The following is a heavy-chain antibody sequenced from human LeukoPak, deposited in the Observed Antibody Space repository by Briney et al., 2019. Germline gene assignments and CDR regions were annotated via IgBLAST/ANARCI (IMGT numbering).Heavy chain of an antibody. J-gene: IGHJ3*02. Sequence: PGRSLRLSCAASGFTFSSYAMHWVRQAPGKGLEWVAVISYDGSNKYYADSVKGRFTISRDNSKNTLYLQMNSLRAEDTVVYYCARASQTTDDAFDIWGQGTMVTVSS. D-gene: IGHD4-17*01. CDR1: GFTFSSYA. V-gene: IGHV3-30-3*01. CDR3: ARASQTTDDAFDI. CDR2: ISYDGSNK.